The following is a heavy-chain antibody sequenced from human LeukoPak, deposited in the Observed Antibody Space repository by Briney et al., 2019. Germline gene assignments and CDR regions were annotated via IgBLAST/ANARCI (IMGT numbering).Heavy chain of an antibody. Sequence: GGSLRLSCVASGFTFSNYAMSWVRQAPGKGLEWVSATSGSGGSTYYADSVKGRFTISRDNSKNTLYLQMNSLRAEDTAVYYCAKDPGYYGSGSYPTYWGQGTLVTVSS. J-gene: IGHJ4*02. V-gene: IGHV3-23*01. D-gene: IGHD3-10*01. CDR2: TSGSGGST. CDR1: GFTFSNYA. CDR3: AKDPGYYGSGSYPTY.